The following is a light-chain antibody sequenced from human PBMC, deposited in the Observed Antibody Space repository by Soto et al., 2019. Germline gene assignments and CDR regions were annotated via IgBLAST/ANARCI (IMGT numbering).Light chain of an antibody. CDR1: QSVSSY. J-gene: IGKJ4*01. CDR2: DAS. CDR3: QQRSNWLT. V-gene: IGKV3-11*01. Sequence: EIVLTQSPATLSLSPGERDTLSCRASQSVSSYLAWYQQKPGQAPRLLIYDASNRATGIPARFSGSGSGTDFTLTISSLVPEDFAVYYCQQRSNWLTFGGGTKVDIK.